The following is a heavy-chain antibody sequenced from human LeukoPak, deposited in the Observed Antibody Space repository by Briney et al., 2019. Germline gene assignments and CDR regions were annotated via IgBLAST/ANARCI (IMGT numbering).Heavy chain of an antibody. D-gene: IGHD5-18*01. V-gene: IGHV1-18*01. Sequence: ASVKVSCKASGYTFTSYGISWVPQAPGQGLEWMGWISAYNGNTNYAQKLQGRVTMTTDTSTSTAYMELRSLRSDDTAVYYCARVPGDTGMVYLDYWGQGTLLTVSS. J-gene: IGHJ4*02. CDR1: GYTFTSYG. CDR3: ARVPGDTGMVYLDY. CDR2: ISAYNGNT.